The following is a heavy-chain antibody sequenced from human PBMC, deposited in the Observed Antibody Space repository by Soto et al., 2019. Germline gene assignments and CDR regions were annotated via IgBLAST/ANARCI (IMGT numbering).Heavy chain of an antibody. D-gene: IGHD3-16*01. CDR2: IWYDGSNK. CDR3: AREGVETGEGYFDY. J-gene: IGHJ4*02. V-gene: IGHV3-33*01. CDR1: GFTFSSYG. Sequence: QVQLVESGGGVVQPGRSLRLSCAASGFTFSSYGMHWVRQAPGKGLEWVAVIWYDGSNKYYADSVKGRFTISRDNSKNKLYLQMNSLRAEDTAVYYCAREGVETGEGYFDYWGQGTLVTVSS.